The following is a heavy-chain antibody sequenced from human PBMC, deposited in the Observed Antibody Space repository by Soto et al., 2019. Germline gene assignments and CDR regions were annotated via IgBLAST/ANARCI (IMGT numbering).Heavy chain of an antibody. V-gene: IGHV1-3*01. J-gene: IGHJ5*02. D-gene: IGHD4-17*01. Sequence: XVSCKASGYTFTSYAMHWVRQAPGQRLEWMGWINAGNGNTKYSQKFQGRVTITRDTSASTAYMELSSLRSEETAVYYCARXSPDYGDYWWFDPWGQGTLVTVSS. CDR1: GYTFTSYA. CDR2: INAGNGNT. CDR3: ARXSPDYGDYWWFDP.